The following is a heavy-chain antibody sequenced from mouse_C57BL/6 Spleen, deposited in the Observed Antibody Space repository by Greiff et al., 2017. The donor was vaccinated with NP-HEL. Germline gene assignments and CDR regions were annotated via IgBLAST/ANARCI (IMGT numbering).Heavy chain of an antibody. CDR1: GFTFSSYA. D-gene: IGHD2-5*01. V-gene: IGHV5-4*03. CDR3: ARRASYSKYFDD. J-gene: IGHJ2*01. CDR2: IIDGGSYT. Sequence: EVKLVESGGGLVKPGGSLKLSCAASGFTFSSYAMSWVRQTPDTRLEWVSTIIDGGSYTYYPDNVKGRFTISRDNAKNNLYLQMSHLKSEDTAMYYCARRASYSKYFDDWGQGTTLTVSS.